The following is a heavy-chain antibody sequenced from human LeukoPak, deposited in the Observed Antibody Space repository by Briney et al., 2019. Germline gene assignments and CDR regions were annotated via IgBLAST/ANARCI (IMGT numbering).Heavy chain of an antibody. Sequence: TSETLSLTCTVSGGSISSSSYYWGWIRQPPGKGLEWIGSIYYSGSTYYNPSLKSRVTMSVDTSKNQFSLKLSSVTAADTAVYYCARGDYYDSSGYYYYYMDVWGKGTTVTVSS. CDR3: ARGDYYDSSGYYYYYMDV. CDR1: GGSISSSSYY. CDR2: IYYSGST. J-gene: IGHJ6*03. V-gene: IGHV4-39*07. D-gene: IGHD3-22*01.